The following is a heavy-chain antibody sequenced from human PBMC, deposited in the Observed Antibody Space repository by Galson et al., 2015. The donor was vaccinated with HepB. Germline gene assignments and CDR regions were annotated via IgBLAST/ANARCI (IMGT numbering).Heavy chain of an antibody. D-gene: IGHD3-22*01. J-gene: IGHJ4*02. V-gene: IGHV1-18*04. Sequence: SVKVSCKASGYTFTTNGISWVRQAPGQGLEWMGWISANSGNKKYAQNLQGRVTLTRDTSTSTAYLELRSLRSDDTAVYYCARETYYYDYSGAIRHFDYWGQGTLVTVSS. CDR2: ISANSGNK. CDR1: GYTFTTNG. CDR3: ARETYYYDYSGAIRHFDY.